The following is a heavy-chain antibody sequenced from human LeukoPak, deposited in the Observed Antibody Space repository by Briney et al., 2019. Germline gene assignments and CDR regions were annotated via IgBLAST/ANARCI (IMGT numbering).Heavy chain of an antibody. CDR1: GGSISSYY. D-gene: IGHD1-7*01. CDR3: AREQLELRGWFDP. J-gene: IGHJ5*02. CDR2: IYTSGST. V-gene: IGHV4-4*09. Sequence: PSETLSLTCTVSGGSISSYYWSWIRQPPGKGLEWIGYIYTSGSTNYNPPLKSRVTISVDTSKNQFSLKLSSVTAADTAVYYCAREQLELRGWFDPWGQGTLVTVSS.